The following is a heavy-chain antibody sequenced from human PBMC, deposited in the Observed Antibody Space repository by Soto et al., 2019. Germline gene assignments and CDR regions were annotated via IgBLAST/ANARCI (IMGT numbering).Heavy chain of an antibody. J-gene: IGHJ6*02. D-gene: IGHD6-19*01. CDR3: AKDVYVGSGWYEDHYGMDV. CDR2: ISYDGSNK. CDR1: GFTFSSYG. V-gene: IGHV3-30*18. Sequence: GGSLRLSCAASGFTFSSYGMHWVRQAPGKGLEWVAVISYDGSNKYYADSVKGRFTISRDNSKNTLYLQMNSLRAEDTAVYYCAKDVYVGSGWYEDHYGMDVWGQGTTVTVSS.